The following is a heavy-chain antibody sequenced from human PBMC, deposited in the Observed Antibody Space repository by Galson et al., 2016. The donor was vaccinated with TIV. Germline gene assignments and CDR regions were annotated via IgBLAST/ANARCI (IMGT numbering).Heavy chain of an antibody. CDR2: IYSSGST. Sequence: LSLTCTVSGGSISNDYWSWIRQPAGKGLEWIGRIYSSGSTKYNPSLKSRVTIPVDTPKNQFSLKLTSVTAADTAVYYCVKDRHYYGSGNYYTPLDYYYYMDVWGKGTTVTVSS. D-gene: IGHD3-10*01. V-gene: IGHV4-4*07. CDR1: GGSISNDY. J-gene: IGHJ6*03. CDR3: VKDRHYYGSGNYYTPLDYYYYMDV.